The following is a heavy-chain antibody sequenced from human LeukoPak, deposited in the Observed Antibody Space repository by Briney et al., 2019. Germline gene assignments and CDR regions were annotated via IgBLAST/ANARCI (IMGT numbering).Heavy chain of an antibody. CDR1: GYTFNNFD. Sequence: ASVKVSCKASGYTFNNFDINWVRQATGQGLECLGWLNPDSGRTGYAQKFQGRVTMTRSTSTGTFYMELSSLRSEDTAVYYRARTMVRGVPGFDYWGQGTLVTVSS. CDR2: LNPDSGRT. CDR3: ARTMVRGVPGFDY. J-gene: IGHJ4*02. D-gene: IGHD3-10*01. V-gene: IGHV1-8*01.